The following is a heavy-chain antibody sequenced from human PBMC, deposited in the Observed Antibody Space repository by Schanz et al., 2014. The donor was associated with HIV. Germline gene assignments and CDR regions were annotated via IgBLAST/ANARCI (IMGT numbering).Heavy chain of an antibody. V-gene: IGHV3-30-3*01. Sequence: QVQLVESGGGVVQPGRSLRLSYAASGFTFRHYAIHWVRQAPGKGLEWVAVISLDGDNKYYADSVKGRFTISRDDSKNLLSLQMNSLRAEDTAVYSCARDLTGYFTMDAWGQGTTVTVYS. CDR1: GFTFRHYA. J-gene: IGHJ6*02. CDR3: ARDLTGYFTMDA. D-gene: IGHD5-18*01. CDR2: ISLDGDNK.